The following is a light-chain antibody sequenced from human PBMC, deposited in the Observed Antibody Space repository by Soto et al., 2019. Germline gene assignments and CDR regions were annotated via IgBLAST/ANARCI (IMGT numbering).Light chain of an antibody. V-gene: IGLV8-61*01. CDR2: STN. J-gene: IGLJ3*02. CDR3: VLYLGSGIWV. Sequence: QTVVTQEPSFSVSPGGTVTLTCGLNSGSVSASSHPSWYQQTPGQPPRTLVYSTNTRSSGVPDRFSGSILGNKAALTITGAQADDESDYYCVLYLGSGIWVFGGGTKVTVL. CDR1: SGSVSASSH.